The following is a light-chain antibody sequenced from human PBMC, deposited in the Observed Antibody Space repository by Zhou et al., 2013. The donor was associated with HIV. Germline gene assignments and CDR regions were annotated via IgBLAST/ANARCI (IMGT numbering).Light chain of an antibody. Sequence: IQMTQSPSSLSASVGDRVTITCRASQSISIYVNWYQQKPGRAPNLLIHSASSLQSGVPSRFSGSGSGTDFTLTISSLQPEDFATYYCQQSYNTPLSFGGGTKVEIK. CDR2: SAS. J-gene: IGKJ4*01. CDR3: QQSYNTPLS. CDR1: QSISIY. V-gene: IGKV1-39*01.